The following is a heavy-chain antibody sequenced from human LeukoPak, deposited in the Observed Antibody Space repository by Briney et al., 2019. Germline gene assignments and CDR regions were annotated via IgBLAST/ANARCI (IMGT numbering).Heavy chain of an antibody. J-gene: IGHJ3*02. D-gene: IGHD2-2*01. CDR1: GGSISCGDYY. CDR2: IYYSGST. V-gene: IGHV4-30-4*08. Sequence: PSETLSLTCTISGGSISCGDYYWSWIRQPPGKGQEWIGYIYYSGSTYYNPSLKSRVTISVDTSKNQFSLKLSSVTAADTAVYYCARDLSCSSTSCYAFDIWGQGTMVTVSS. CDR3: ARDLSCSSTSCYAFDI.